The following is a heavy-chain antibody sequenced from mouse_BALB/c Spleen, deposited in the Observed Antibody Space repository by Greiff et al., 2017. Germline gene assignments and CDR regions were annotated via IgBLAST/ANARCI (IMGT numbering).Heavy chain of an antibody. D-gene: IGHD1-1*01. V-gene: IGHV1S26*01. CDR2: INPSSGYT. Sequence: QVQLQQSGPELVKPGALVKISCKASGYTFTSYTMHWVKQRPGQGLEWIGYINPSSGYTNYNQKFKDKATLTADKSSSTAYMQLSSLTSEDSAVYYCARSGTTVEYYFDYWGQGTTLTVSS. CDR3: ARSGTTVEYYFDY. J-gene: IGHJ2*01. CDR1: GYTFTSYT.